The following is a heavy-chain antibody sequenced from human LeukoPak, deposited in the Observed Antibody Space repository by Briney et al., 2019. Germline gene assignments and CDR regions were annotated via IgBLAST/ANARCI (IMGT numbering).Heavy chain of an antibody. D-gene: IGHD2-15*01. V-gene: IGHV3-48*01. CDR2: ISSSSSTI. J-gene: IGHJ4*02. CDR3: ARGYGTWDY. CDR1: GFTFSTYS. Sequence: GGSLRLSCAASGFTFSTYSMNWVRQAPGMGLEWVSYISSSSSTIYYADSVKGRFTISRDNAKNSLYLQMNSLRAEDTAVYYCARGYGTWDYWGQGTLVTVSS.